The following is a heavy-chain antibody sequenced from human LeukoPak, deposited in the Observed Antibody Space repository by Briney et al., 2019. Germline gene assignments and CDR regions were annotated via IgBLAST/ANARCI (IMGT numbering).Heavy chain of an antibody. CDR3: ARAPNYYYDSSGYIY. V-gene: IGHV4-34*01. CDR2: INHSGST. J-gene: IGHJ4*02. CDR1: GGSFSGYY. Sequence: SETLSLTCAVYGGSFSGYYWSWIRQPPGKGLEWIGEINHSGSTNYNPSLKSRVTISVDTSKNQFSLKLSSVTAADTAVYCCARAPNYYYDSSGYIYWGQGTLVTVSS. D-gene: IGHD3-22*01.